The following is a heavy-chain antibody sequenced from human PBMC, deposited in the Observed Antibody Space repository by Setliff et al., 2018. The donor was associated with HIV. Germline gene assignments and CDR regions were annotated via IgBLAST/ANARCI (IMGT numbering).Heavy chain of an antibody. V-gene: IGHV1-18*01. CDR2: ISPYNGNT. CDR1: GYTFTNFG. D-gene: IGHD3-22*01. J-gene: IGHJ4*02. CDR3: ARDRIPSKWLLESDY. Sequence: ASVKVSCKASGYTFTNFGITWVQQAPGQGLEWMGWISPYNGNTNYAPELHGRVTMTTDTSTSTASLELRSLRSDDTAVYYCARDRIPSKWLLESDYWGQGTLVTVSS.